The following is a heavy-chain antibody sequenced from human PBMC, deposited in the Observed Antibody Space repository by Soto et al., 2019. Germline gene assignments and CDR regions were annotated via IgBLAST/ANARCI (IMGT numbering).Heavy chain of an antibody. D-gene: IGHD1-1*01. CDR3: AKDKGVFNWATSYFDY. CDR1: GFTFSNYA. V-gene: IGHV3-30*18. J-gene: IGHJ4*02. Sequence: GGSLRLSXAASGFTFSNYAMHWVRQAPGKGLEWVALTSYDGNNEYYTDSVKGRFTISRDNSKNTLFLQMNSPRPEDTAVYYCAKDKGVFNWATSYFDYWGRGALVTVSS. CDR2: TSYDGNNE.